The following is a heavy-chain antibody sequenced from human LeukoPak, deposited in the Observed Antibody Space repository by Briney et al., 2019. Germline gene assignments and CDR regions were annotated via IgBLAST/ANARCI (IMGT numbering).Heavy chain of an antibody. CDR1: GGSISSSSYY. CDR2: VYYSGST. CDR3: ARPGVGKDYYYYMDV. V-gene: IGHV4-39*01. J-gene: IGHJ6*03. Sequence: SETLSLTCTVSGGSISSSSYYWGWIRQPPGKELEWIVSVYYSGSTYYNPSLKSRVTISVDTSKNQFSLKLSSVTAADTAVYYCARPGVGKDYYYYMDVWGKGTTVTVSS. D-gene: IGHD3-10*01.